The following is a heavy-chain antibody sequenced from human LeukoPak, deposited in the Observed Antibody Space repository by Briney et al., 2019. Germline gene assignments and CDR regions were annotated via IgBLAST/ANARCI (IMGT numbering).Heavy chain of an antibody. CDR2: IYHTGST. CDR1: GGSITTKNW. J-gene: IGHJ4*02. D-gene: IGHD3-22*01. V-gene: IGHV4-4*02. CDR3: ARDMGGVGYYDSRGYFDY. Sequence: SETLSLTCAVSGGSITTKNWWIWVRQPPGRGLEWIGEIYHTGSTNYHPSLKSRLTISRDKSKNQFSLKLSSVTAADTAAYYCARDMGGVGYYDSRGYFDYWGQGTLVTVSS.